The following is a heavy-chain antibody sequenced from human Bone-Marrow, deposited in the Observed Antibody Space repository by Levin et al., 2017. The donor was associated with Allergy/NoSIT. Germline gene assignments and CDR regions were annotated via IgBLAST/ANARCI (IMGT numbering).Heavy chain of an antibody. Sequence: PGGSLRLSCEASGFTFSGSALHWVRQASGKGLEWVGHIRTKGNNYATTYAASVKGRFSISRDDSENTAYLQMNSLKTEDTAVYYCTSTSCFTSGCSPAMLNWGQGTLVTVSS. D-gene: IGHD2-15*01. J-gene: IGHJ4*02. CDR3: TSTSCFTSGCSPAMLN. CDR2: IRTKGNNYAT. CDR1: GFTFSGSA. V-gene: IGHV3-73*01.